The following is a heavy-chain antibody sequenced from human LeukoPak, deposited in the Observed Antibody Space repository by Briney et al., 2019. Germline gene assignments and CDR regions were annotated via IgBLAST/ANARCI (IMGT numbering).Heavy chain of an antibody. CDR2: ISYDGSNK. Sequence: GRSLRLSCAASGFTFSNYAMHWVRQAPGKGLEWVAVISYDGSNKYYADSVRGRFTISRDNSKNRLYLQMNSLRVEDTAVFYCARAEGGDYGEDPSDHWGQGALVTVSS. CDR3: ARAEGGDYGEDPSDH. D-gene: IGHD4-17*01. V-gene: IGHV3-30*04. CDR1: GFTFSNYA. J-gene: IGHJ5*02.